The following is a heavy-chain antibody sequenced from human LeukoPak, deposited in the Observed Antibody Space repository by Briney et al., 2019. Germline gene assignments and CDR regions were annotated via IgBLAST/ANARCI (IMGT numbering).Heavy chain of an antibody. D-gene: IGHD6-13*01. Sequence: GGSLRLSCAASGFTFDDYGMSWVRQAPGKGLEWVSGISWNSGSIGYADSVKGRFTISRDNAKNSLYLQMNSLRAEDTALYYCAKDVYSSSWYGPNYFDYWGQGTLVTVSS. CDR3: AKDVYSSSWYGPNYFDY. CDR2: ISWNSGSI. CDR1: GFTFDDYG. J-gene: IGHJ4*02. V-gene: IGHV3-9*01.